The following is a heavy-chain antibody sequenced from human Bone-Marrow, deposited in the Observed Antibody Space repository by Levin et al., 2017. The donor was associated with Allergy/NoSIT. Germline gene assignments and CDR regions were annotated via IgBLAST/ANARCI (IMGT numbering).Heavy chain of an antibody. Sequence: SETLSLTCAVYGGSFSGYYWSWIRQPPGKGLEWIGEINHSGSTNYNPSLKSRVTISVDTSKNQFSLKLSSVTAADTAVYYCARGRHDMRETYYDILTGYPLDYWGQGTLVTVSS. CDR2: INHSGST. CDR3: ARGRHDMRETYYDILTGYPLDY. V-gene: IGHV4-34*01. D-gene: IGHD3-9*01. CDR1: GGSFSGYY. J-gene: IGHJ4*02.